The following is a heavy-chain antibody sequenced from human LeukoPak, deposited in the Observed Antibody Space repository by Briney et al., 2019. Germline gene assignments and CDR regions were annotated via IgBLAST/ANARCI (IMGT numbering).Heavy chain of an antibody. CDR2: INPSGGST. Sequence: ASVKLSCKASGYTFTSYYMHWVRQAPGQGLEWMGIINPSGGSTSYAQKFQGRVTMTRDMSTSTVYMELSSLRSEDTAVYYCARDTGSGGYYYLFDYWGQGTLVTVSS. J-gene: IGHJ4*02. V-gene: IGHV1-46*01. D-gene: IGHD3-22*01. CDR1: GYTFTSYY. CDR3: ARDTGSGGYYYLFDY.